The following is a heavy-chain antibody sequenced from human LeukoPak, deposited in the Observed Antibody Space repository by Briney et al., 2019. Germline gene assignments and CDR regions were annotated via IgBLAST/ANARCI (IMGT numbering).Heavy chain of an antibody. CDR2: MIPIFGTA. CDR1: GGTFSSYA. V-gene: IGHV1-69*13. D-gene: IGHD2-2*01. CDR3: AKKYCSSTSCYYYYGMDV. Sequence: ASVKVSCKASGGTFSSYAISWVRQAPGQGLEWMGGMIPIFGTANYAQKFQGRVTITADESTSTAYMELSSLRSEDTAVYYCAKKYCSSTSCYYYYGMDVWGQGTTVTVSS. J-gene: IGHJ6*02.